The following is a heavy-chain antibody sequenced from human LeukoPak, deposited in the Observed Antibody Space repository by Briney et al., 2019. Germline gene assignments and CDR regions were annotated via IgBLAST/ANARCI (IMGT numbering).Heavy chain of an antibody. CDR2: INAGNGNT. D-gene: IGHD2-15*01. J-gene: IGHJ6*02. CDR3: ARDQVVVVVAATIDYYYYGMDV. V-gene: IGHV1-3*01. CDR1: GYTFTIYA. Sequence: ASVTVSCTASGYTFTIYAMHWVRRAPGQRLEWMGWINAGNGNTKYSQKFQGRVTITRDTSASTAYMELSSLRSEDTAVYYCARDQVVVVVAATIDYYYYGMDVWGQGTTVTVSS.